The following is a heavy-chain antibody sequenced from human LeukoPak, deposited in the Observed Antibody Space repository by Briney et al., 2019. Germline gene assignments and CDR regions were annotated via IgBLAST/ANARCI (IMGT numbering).Heavy chain of an antibody. CDR2: IYHSGST. Sequence: PSQTLSLTCTVSGGSISSGGYYWSWIRQPPGKGLEWIGYIYHSGSTYYNPSLKSRVTISVDRSKNQFSLKLSSVTAADTAVYYCAGTTLNGATRPFDIWGQGTMVTVSS. CDR3: AGTTLNGATRPFDI. CDR1: GGSISSGGYY. D-gene: IGHD1-26*01. V-gene: IGHV4-30-2*01. J-gene: IGHJ3*02.